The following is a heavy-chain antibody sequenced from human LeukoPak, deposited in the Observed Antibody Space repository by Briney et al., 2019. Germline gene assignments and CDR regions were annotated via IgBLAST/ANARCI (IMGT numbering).Heavy chain of an antibody. Sequence: PSETLSLTCAVYGGSFSGYYWSWIRQPPGKGLEWIGEINHSGSTNYNPSLKSRVTISVDTSKNQFSLKLSSVTAADTAVYYCARSTFGGVIVDDYWGQGTLVTVSS. J-gene: IGHJ4*02. V-gene: IGHV4-34*01. CDR1: GGSFSGYY. D-gene: IGHD3-16*02. CDR2: INHSGST. CDR3: ARSTFGGVIVDDY.